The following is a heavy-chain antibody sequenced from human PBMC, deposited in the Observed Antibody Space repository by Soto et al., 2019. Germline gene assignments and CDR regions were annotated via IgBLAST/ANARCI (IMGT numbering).Heavy chain of an antibody. CDR3: AKQRTLGYCSSTSPQDDYYYYMEV. D-gene: IGHD2-2*01. CDR1: GYSFTSYW. Sequence: GESLKISCKGSGYSFTSYWIGWVRQMPGKGLEWMGTIYPGDSDTRYSQSFQGQVTISADKSISTAYLQWSSLKASDTAMYYCAKQRTLGYCSSTSPQDDYYYYMEVWGKGTTVTVSS. J-gene: IGHJ6*03. V-gene: IGHV5-51*01. CDR2: IYPGDSDT.